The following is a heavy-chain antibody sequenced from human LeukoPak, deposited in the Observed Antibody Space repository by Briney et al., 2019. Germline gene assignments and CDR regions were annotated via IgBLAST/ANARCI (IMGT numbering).Heavy chain of an antibody. CDR1: GYTFTSYY. CDR3: AREGDPGRDGYRPYFDY. V-gene: IGHV1-46*01. CDR2: INPSGGST. Sequence: ASVKVSCKASGYTFTSYYMHWVRQAPGQGLEWMGIINPSGGSTSYAQKFQGRVTMTRDMSTSTVYMELSSLRSEDTAVYYCAREGDPGRDGYRPYFDYWGQGTLVTVSS. D-gene: IGHD5-24*01. J-gene: IGHJ4*02.